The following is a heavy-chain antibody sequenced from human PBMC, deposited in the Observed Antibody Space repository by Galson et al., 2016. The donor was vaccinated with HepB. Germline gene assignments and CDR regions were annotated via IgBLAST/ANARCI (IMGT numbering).Heavy chain of an antibody. CDR1: GGSVNSGTYY. V-gene: IGHV4-61*03. D-gene: IGHD6-19*01. Sequence: SETLSLTCTVSGGSVNSGTYYWNWIRQPPGKGLGWIGFIYHSGSTNYNPSLKSGVTISLDTSKKHIYLRLSSATAADTAVYYCTRDGGSGWFRGNAFDIWGQGTMVTVSS. CDR2: IYHSGST. CDR3: TRDGGSGWFRGNAFDI. J-gene: IGHJ3*02.